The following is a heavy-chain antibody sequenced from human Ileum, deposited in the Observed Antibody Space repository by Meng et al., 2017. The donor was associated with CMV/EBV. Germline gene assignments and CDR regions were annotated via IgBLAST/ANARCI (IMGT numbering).Heavy chain of an antibody. CDR1: GDSITRYY. J-gene: IGHJ5*02. V-gene: IGHV4-59*01. Sequence: SETLSLTCSVSGDSITRYYVSWIRQPPGKGLEWIGYRYYSETPYYSHSLRGRVIISADTAKNHFSLSLTSVTAADTAVYSYATTIHPVALLNYFDPWGQGTLVTVSS. D-gene: IGHD5-12*01. CDR3: ATTIHPVALLNYFDP. CDR2: RYYSETP.